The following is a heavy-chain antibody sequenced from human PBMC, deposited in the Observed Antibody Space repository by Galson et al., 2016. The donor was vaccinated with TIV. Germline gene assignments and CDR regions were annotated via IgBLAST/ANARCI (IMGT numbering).Heavy chain of an antibody. D-gene: IGHD5-18*01. CDR2: VSWNSAYI. V-gene: IGHV3-9*01. CDR3: AKDRAVDASMDYYIYHAMDV. CDR1: GFTFDDYA. J-gene: IGHJ6*02. Sequence: SLRLSCAASGFTFDDYAMHWVRQAPGKGLEWVAGVSWNSAYIAYADSVKGQFTISRDSASNSLNLQMNSLRAEDTALYYCAKDRAVDASMDYYIYHAMDVWGHGTAVTVSS.